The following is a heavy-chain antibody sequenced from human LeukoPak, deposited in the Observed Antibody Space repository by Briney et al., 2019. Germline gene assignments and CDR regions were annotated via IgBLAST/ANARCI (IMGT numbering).Heavy chain of an antibody. Sequence: ASVKVTCKASGDTFTSYYMHWVRQAPGQGLEWMGIINPSGGSTSYAQKFQGRVTMARDTSTSTVYMELSSLRSEDTAVYYCARSIAVAGSFDYWGQGTLVTVSS. V-gene: IGHV1-46*01. CDR1: GDTFTSYY. CDR2: INPSGGST. J-gene: IGHJ4*02. CDR3: ARSIAVAGSFDY. D-gene: IGHD6-19*01.